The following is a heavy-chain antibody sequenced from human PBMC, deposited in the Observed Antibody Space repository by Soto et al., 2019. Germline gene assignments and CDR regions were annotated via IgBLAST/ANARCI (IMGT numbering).Heavy chain of an antibody. CDR2: INHSGST. D-gene: IGHD3-10*01. V-gene: IGHV4-34*01. CDR1: GGSFSGYY. J-gene: IGHJ4*02. CDR3: ARGRYYGSGSPLFY. Sequence: PSETLSLTCAVYGGSFSGYYWSWIRQPPGKGLEWIGEINHSGSTNYNPSLKSRVTISVDTSKNQFSLKLSSVTAADTAVYYCARGRYYGSGSPLFYWGQGTLVTVSS.